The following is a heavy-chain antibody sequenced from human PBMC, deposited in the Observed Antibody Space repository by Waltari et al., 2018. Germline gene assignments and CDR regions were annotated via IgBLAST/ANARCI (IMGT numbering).Heavy chain of an antibody. CDR1: GFTFTSYS. Sequence: QVQLLESGGGVVQHGRSLRRSCAAFGFTFTSYSMHWVRQAPGTGLEWVAVISYDGSNKYYADSVKGRFTISRDNSKNTLYLQMNSLRAEDTAVYYCARPDQWELPPRPHWYFDLWGRGTLVTVSS. J-gene: IGHJ2*01. D-gene: IGHD1-26*01. CDR3: ARPDQWELPPRPHWYFDL. V-gene: IGHV3-30-3*01. CDR2: ISYDGSNK.